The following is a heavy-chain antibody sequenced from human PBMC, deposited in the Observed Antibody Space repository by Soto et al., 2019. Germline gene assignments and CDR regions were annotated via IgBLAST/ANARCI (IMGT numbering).Heavy chain of an antibody. CDR3: VMTTVTHYYYYVMDV. Sequence: QVQLVQSGAEVKKPGSSVKVSCKASGGTFSSYAISWVRQAPGQGLEWMGGIIPIFGTATYAQKFQGRVTITADESTSTAYMELSSLRSEDTAVYYCVMTTVTHYYYYVMDVWFQGTTVTVSS. D-gene: IGHD4-17*01. CDR2: IIPIFGTA. CDR1: GGTFSSYA. J-gene: IGHJ6*02. V-gene: IGHV1-69*01.